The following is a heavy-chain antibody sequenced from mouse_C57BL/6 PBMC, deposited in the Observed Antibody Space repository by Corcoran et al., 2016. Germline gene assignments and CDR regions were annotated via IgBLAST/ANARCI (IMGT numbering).Heavy chain of an antibody. CDR3: ARSRLHFDY. D-gene: IGHD2-13*01. V-gene: IGHV1-26*01. CDR1: GYTFTDYY. CDR2: INPNNGGT. J-gene: IGHJ2*01. Sequence: EVQLQQSGPELVKPGASVKISCKASGYTFTDYYMNWVKQSHGKSLEWIGDINPNNGGTSYNQKFKGKATLTVDKSSSTAYMELRSLTSEDSAVYYCARSRLHFDYWGQGTTLTVSS.